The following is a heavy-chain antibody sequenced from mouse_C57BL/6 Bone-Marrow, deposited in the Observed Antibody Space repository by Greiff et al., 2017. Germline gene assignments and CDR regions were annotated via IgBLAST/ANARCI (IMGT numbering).Heavy chain of an antibody. CDR1: GYTFPNYW. J-gene: IGHJ1*03. Sequence: QVQLQQSGAELVRPGTSVKMSCKASGYTFPNYWIGWAKQRPGHGLEWIGDIYPGGGYTNYNEKFKGKATLTADKSSSTAYMQFSSLTSEDSAIYYCAREGGGNYWYFDVWGTGTTVTVSS. CDR2: IYPGGGYT. D-gene: IGHD1-1*02. V-gene: IGHV1-63*01. CDR3: AREGGGNYWYFDV.